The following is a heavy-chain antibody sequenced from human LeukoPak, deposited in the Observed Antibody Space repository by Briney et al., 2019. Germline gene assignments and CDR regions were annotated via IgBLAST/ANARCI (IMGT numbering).Heavy chain of an antibody. V-gene: IGHV3-30-3*01. Sequence: GGALRLSCAASEFTFSNYALHWVRQAPGKGLQWVAVISYDGNTIHYADSVKGRFIISRDTSKNTLYLQMNSLRAEDTAVYYCARSGGLQKFDYWGQGTLVTVSS. D-gene: IGHD4-11*01. J-gene: IGHJ4*02. CDR3: ARSGGLQKFDY. CDR2: ISYDGNTI. CDR1: EFTFSNYA.